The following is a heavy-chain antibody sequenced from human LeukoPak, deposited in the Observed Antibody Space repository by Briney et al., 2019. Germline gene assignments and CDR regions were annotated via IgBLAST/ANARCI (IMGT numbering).Heavy chain of an antibody. J-gene: IGHJ4*02. CDR3: ATRLDSSGYYLSEY. Sequence: GGSLRLSCAASGFTFSSYAMHWVRQAPGKGLEWVAVISYDGSNKYYADSVKGRFTISRDNSKNTLYLQMNSLRAEDTAVYYCATRLDSSGYYLSEYWGQGTLVTVSS. V-gene: IGHV3-30-3*01. CDR2: ISYDGSNK. CDR1: GFTFSSYA. D-gene: IGHD3-22*01.